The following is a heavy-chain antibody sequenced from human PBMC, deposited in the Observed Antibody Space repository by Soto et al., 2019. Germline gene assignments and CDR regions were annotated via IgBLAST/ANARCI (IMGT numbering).Heavy chain of an antibody. CDR2: INAGYGNT. J-gene: IGHJ4*02. D-gene: IGHD7-27*01. CDR1: GYTFSSYA. CDR3: ARDTGDGTFDF. V-gene: IGHV1-3*01. Sequence: GASVKVSCKASGYTFSSYAMHWVRQAPGQRLEWMGWINAGYGNTKSSQKFQDRVTISRDTSASTAYKELTSLRSEDTAVYYCARDTGDGTFDFWGQGTLVTVSS.